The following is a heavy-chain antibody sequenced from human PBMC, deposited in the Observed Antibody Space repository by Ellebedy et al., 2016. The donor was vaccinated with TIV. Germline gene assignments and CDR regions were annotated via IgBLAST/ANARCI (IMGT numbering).Heavy chain of an antibody. Sequence: AASVKVSCKVSGYIITDNYIHWVRQAPGQGLEWMGWINPNSGATKYTQKFQGRVTLTRDTSISTAYMELNRLTPDDTAVYYCARDLGVPDDYWGQGTLVTVSS. CDR1: GYIITDNY. V-gene: IGHV1-2*02. CDR3: ARDLGVPDDY. CDR2: INPNSGAT. J-gene: IGHJ4*02. D-gene: IGHD3-10*01.